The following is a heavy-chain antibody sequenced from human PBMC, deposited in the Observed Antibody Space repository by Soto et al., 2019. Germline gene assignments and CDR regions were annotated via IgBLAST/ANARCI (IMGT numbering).Heavy chain of an antibody. D-gene: IGHD3-3*01. CDR3: AKDSGLPDFGIVMHAFDV. J-gene: IGHJ3*01. CDR1: GFTFSTYS. Sequence: GGSLRLSCVGSGFTFSTYSINWVRQAPGKGLEWVSSISSRSDIYYADSVKGRFTISRDNAKNSVSLQMNSLRAEDTALYYCAKDSGLPDFGIVMHAFDVWGQGTMVTVSS. CDR2: ISSRSDI. V-gene: IGHV3-21*04.